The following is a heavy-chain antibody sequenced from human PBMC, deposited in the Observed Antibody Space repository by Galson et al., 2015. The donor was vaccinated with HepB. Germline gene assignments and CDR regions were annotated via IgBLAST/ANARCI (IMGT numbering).Heavy chain of an antibody. CDR2: IDPKSGDT. D-gene: IGHD3-9*01. J-gene: IGHJ4*02. Sequence: SVKVSCKASGYTFTGYDIHWVRQAPGQGLEWMGRIDPKSGDTTYAQKFQGWVTMTRDTSINTAYMEVTRLRSDDTAVYYCAREESGYYDAFDSWGQGTLVTVSS. CDR3: AREESGYYDAFDS. CDR1: GYTFTGYD. V-gene: IGHV1-2*04.